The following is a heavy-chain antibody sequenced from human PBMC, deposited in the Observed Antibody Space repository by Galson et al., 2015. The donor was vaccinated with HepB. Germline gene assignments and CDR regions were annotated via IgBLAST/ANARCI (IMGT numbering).Heavy chain of an antibody. CDR2: INPSGGST. D-gene: IGHD3-16*01. CDR1: GYTFTSYY. Sequence: SVKVSCKASGYTFTSYYMHWVRQAPGQGLEWMGIINPSGGSTSYAQKFQGRVTMTRDTSTSTVYMELSSLRSEDTAVYYCARDPGYVWGSYILGYWGQGTLVTVSS. J-gene: IGHJ4*02. CDR3: ARDPGYVWGSYILGY. V-gene: IGHV1-46*01.